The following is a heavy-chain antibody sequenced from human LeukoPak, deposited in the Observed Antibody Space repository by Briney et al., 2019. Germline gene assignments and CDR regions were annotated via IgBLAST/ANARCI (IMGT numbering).Heavy chain of an antibody. CDR2: IRAGGGVT. V-gene: IGHV3-23*01. D-gene: IGHD1-26*01. CDR1: GFTFNNYA. CDR3: AKAGWYSAKTYATYDDAYDI. J-gene: IGHJ3*02. Sequence: SGGSLRLSCAASGFTFNNYAMSWVRQAPGRGLEWVSAIRAGGGVTYYADSVKGRFTVSRDNSKKKVFLQMNSLRADDTAVYYCAKAGWYSAKTYATYDDAYDIWGQGTMVTVSS.